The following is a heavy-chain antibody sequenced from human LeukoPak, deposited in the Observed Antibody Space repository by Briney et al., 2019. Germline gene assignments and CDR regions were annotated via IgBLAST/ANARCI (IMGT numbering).Heavy chain of an antibody. CDR2: NYYSGST. Sequence: PSETLSLTCTVSGGSISSYYWSWIRQPPGKGLEWIGYNYYSGSTNYNPSLKSRVTISVDTSKNQFSLKLSSVTAADTAVYYCARAPSAARVAFDIWGQGTMVTVSS. D-gene: IGHD2-15*01. V-gene: IGHV4-59*01. CDR1: GGSISSYY. J-gene: IGHJ3*02. CDR3: ARAPSAARVAFDI.